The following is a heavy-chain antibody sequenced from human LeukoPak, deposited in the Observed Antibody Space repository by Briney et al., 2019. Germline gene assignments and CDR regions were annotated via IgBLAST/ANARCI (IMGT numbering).Heavy chain of an antibody. J-gene: IGHJ4*02. D-gene: IGHD2-15*01. CDR2: IVGSSST. CDR1: GFTFSNFA. Sequence: MPGGSLRLSCAASGFTFSNFAMTWVRQAPGKGLEWVSSIVGSSSTYYADSLKGRFTISRDNAKNSLYLQMNSLRAEDTAVYYCARGLNAVVAATFGYWGQGTLVTVSS. V-gene: IGHV3-21*01. CDR3: ARGLNAVVAATFGY.